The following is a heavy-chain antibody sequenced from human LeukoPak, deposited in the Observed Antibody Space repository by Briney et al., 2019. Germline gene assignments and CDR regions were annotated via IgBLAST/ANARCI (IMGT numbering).Heavy chain of an antibody. CDR3: ASYDILTGYYPHYYYGMDV. D-gene: IGHD3-9*01. CDR1: GGSFSGYY. CDR2: INHSGST. V-gene: IGHV4-34*01. Sequence: SETLSLTCAVYGGSFSGYYWSRIRQPPGKGLEWIGEINHSGSTNYNPSLKSRVTISVDTSKNQFSLKLSSVTAADTAVYYCASYDILTGYYPHYYYGMDVWGQGTTVTVSS. J-gene: IGHJ6*02.